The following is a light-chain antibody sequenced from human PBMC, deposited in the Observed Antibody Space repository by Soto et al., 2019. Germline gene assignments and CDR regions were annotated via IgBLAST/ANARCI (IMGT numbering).Light chain of an antibody. V-gene: IGKV1-27*01. Sequence: DIQMTQSPSSLSASVGDRVTITCRASQGISNFLAWYQQKPGKVPKLLISVASTLQSGVPSRFSGSGSGTDFTLTNTSLQPEDVATYYCQKYSSVITFGQGTRLEI. CDR1: QGISNF. CDR3: QKYSSVIT. CDR2: VAS. J-gene: IGKJ5*01.